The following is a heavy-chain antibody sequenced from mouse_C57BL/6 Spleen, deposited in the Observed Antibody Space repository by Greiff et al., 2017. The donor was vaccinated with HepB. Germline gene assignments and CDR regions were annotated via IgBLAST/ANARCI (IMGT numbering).Heavy chain of an antibody. V-gene: IGHV1-26*01. CDR1: GYTFTDYY. Sequence: EVQLQQSGPELVKPGASVKISCKASGYTFTDYYMNWVKQSHGKSLEWIGDINPNNGGTSYNQKFKGKATLTVDKSSSTAYMELRSLTSEDSAVYYCARTVITTVVPYWYFDVWGTGTTVTVSS. CDR2: INPNNGGT. J-gene: IGHJ1*03. CDR3: ARTVITTVVPYWYFDV. D-gene: IGHD1-1*01.